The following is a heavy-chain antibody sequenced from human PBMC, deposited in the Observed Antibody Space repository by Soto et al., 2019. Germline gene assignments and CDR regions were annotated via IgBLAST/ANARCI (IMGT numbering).Heavy chain of an antibody. CDR3: ARDRLNGCFDP. Sequence: SETLSLTCTVSGGSISSYCWSWIRQPPGKGLEWIGYIYYSGSTNYNPSLKSRVTISVDTSKNQFSLKLSSVTAADTAVYYCARDRLNGCFDPWGQGTLVPVSS. CDR1: GGSISSYC. V-gene: IGHV4-59*01. J-gene: IGHJ5*02. CDR2: IYYSGST. D-gene: IGHD2-8*01.